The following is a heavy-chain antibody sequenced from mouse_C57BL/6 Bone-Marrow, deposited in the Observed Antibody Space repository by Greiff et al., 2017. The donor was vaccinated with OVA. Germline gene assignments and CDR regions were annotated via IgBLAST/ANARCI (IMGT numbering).Heavy chain of an antibody. Sequence: EVQLVESGGGLVKPGGSLKLSCAASGFTFSDYGMHWVRQAPEQGLEWVAYISRGSSTIYYADTVKGRFTINRDKAKDTLFLQMTSLSSEDTAMYYGARLKLGRYFGVWGTGTTVTVSS. CDR1: GFTFSDYG. J-gene: IGHJ1*03. CDR3: ARLKLGRYFGV. D-gene: IGHD4-1*01. CDR2: ISRGSSTI. V-gene: IGHV5-17*01.